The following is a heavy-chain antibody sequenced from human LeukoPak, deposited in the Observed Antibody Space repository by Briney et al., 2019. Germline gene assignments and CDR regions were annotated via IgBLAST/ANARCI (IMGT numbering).Heavy chain of an antibody. CDR2: ISYDGSNK. Sequence: HPGGSLRLSCAASGFTFGGYGMHWVRQAPGKGLEWVAVISYDGSNKYYADSVKGRFTVSRDNSKNTLYLQMNSLRAEDTAVYYCAKDHSKADYYYYGMDVWGQGTTVTVSS. CDR1: GFTFGGYG. CDR3: AKDHSKADYYYYGMDV. J-gene: IGHJ6*02. V-gene: IGHV3-30*18. D-gene: IGHD2-21*01.